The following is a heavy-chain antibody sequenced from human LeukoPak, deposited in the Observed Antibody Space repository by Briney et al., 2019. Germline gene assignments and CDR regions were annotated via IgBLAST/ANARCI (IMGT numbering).Heavy chain of an antibody. CDR3: ARGGQAGTGDL. CDR1: GFTFSSYS. D-gene: IGHD3-10*01. CDR2: IKQDGSET. J-gene: IGHJ5*02. Sequence: GGSLRLSCAASGFTFSSYSMNWVRQAPGKGLEWVANIKQDGSETYHVDSVKGRFTISRDNAKDSLYLEMNSLRAEDTAVYYCARGGQAGTGDLWGQGTLVTVSS. V-gene: IGHV3-7*01.